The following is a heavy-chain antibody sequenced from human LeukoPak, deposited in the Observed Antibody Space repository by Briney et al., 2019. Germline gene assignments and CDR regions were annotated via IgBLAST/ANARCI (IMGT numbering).Heavy chain of an antibody. CDR1: GYTFTNYG. V-gene: IGHV1-18*01. CDR2: ISAYNGNT. J-gene: IGHJ3*02. CDR3: ARGCSGGRCYSVGAFDI. D-gene: IGHD2-15*01. Sequence: GASVKVSCKASGYTFTNYGISWVRQAPGQGLEWMGWISAYNGNTNYAQKLQVRISMTTDTSTSTAYMELRSLRSDDTAVYYCARGCSGGRCYSVGAFDIWGQGTVVTVSS.